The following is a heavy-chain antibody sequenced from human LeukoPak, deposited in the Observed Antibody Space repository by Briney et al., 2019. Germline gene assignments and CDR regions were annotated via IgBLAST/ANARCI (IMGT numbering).Heavy chain of an antibody. D-gene: IGHD2-2*01. V-gene: IGHV7-4-1*02. CDR2: INTNTGNP. Sequence: ASVKVSCKASGYSFTSNYIHWVRQAPGQGLEWMGWINTNTGNPTYAQGFTGRFVFSLDTSVSTAYLQISSLKAEDTAVYYCARDDIVVVPAAIGYWGQGTLVTVSS. J-gene: IGHJ4*02. CDR3: ARDDIVVVPAAIGY. CDR1: GYSFTSNY.